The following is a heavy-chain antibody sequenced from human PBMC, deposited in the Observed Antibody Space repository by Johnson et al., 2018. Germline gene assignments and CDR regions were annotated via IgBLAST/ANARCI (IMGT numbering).Heavy chain of an antibody. V-gene: IGHV3-7*01. Sequence: VESGRSLRLXCAASGFXLGDYAMFWVRQTPGKGLEWVANIRHDGSDQAYVDSVKGRFTISRDNAKNSLYLQLNILRDEDTAVYYCARTFSAMWDLKAEGGFYCWGQGTLVTVSS. D-gene: IGHD1-26*01. CDR2: IRHDGSDQ. CDR3: ARTFSAMWDLKAEGGFYC. J-gene: IGHJ4*02. CDR1: GFXLGDYA.